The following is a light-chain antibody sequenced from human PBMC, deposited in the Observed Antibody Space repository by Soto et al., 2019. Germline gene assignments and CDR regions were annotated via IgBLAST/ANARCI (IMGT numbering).Light chain of an antibody. V-gene: IGKV3D-20*02. CDR1: QSVSSSY. J-gene: IGKJ5*01. CDR2: GAS. Sequence: EIVLTQSPVTLSLSPWERATLSCRASQSVSSSYLAWYQQKPGQAPRLLIYGASSRATGIPARFSGSGSGTDFTLTISSLEPEDFAVYYCQQRNVWPPVTVGQGTRLENK. CDR3: QQRNVWPPVT.